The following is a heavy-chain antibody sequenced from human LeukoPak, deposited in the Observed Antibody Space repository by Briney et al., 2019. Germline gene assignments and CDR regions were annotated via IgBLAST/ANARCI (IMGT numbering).Heavy chain of an antibody. CDR2: ISGSGGST. CDR1: GFTFSSYA. D-gene: IGHD6-19*01. Sequence: QAGGSLRLSCAASGFTFSSYAMSWVRQAPGKGLEWVSAISGSGGSTYYADSVKGRFTISRDNSKNTLYLQMNSLRAGDTAVYYCAKASGSSGWYVRYYYYYGMDVWGQGTTVTVSS. J-gene: IGHJ6*02. V-gene: IGHV3-23*01. CDR3: AKASGSSGWYVRYYYYYGMDV.